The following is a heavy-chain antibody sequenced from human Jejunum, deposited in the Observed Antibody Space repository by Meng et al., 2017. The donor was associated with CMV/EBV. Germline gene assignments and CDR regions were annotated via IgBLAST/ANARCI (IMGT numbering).Heavy chain of an antibody. CDR3: ARGKPSLETGETYQH. V-gene: IGHV3-23*01. D-gene: IGHD3-16*01. CDR1: GFPFCAYA. Sequence: GFPFCAYAMNWVRQAPGTGLQWVAGISDSGGETFYEPSVKGRFTISRDNSENTQFLQMSSLRAEDTAVYYCARGKPSLETGETYQHWGQGTLVTVSS. CDR2: ISDSGGET. J-gene: IGHJ1*01.